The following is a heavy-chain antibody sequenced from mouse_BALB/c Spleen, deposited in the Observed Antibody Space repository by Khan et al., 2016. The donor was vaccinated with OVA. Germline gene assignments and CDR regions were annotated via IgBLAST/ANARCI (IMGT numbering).Heavy chain of an antibody. V-gene: IGHV5-6*01. J-gene: IGHJ3*01. CDR1: GFTFSTYG. CDR2: VSTGGHYT. D-gene: IGHD1-1*01. Sequence: EVELVESGGDVVKPGGSLKLSCAASGFTFSTYGMSWVRQTPDKRLEWVATVSTGGHYTYYPDTVKGRFTISRDNAKNTLYLQMSSLKSEDTAIFYCARLAYYCDGEGFAYWGQGTLVTVSA. CDR3: ARLAYYCDGEGFAY.